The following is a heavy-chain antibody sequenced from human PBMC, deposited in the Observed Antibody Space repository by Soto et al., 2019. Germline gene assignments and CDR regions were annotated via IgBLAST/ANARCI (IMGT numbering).Heavy chain of an antibody. CDR1: GGTFSSYA. Sequence: QVQLVQSGAEVKKPGSSVKVSCKASGGTFSSYAISWVRQAPGQGLEWMGGIIPIFGTANYAQKFQGRVTINADESTSTAYMELSSLSSEDTAVYYCARGAQYYYDSSGYYCWFDPWGQGTLVTVSS. CDR2: IIPIFGTA. J-gene: IGHJ5*02. V-gene: IGHV1-69*12. CDR3: ARGAQYYYDSSGYYCWFDP. D-gene: IGHD3-22*01.